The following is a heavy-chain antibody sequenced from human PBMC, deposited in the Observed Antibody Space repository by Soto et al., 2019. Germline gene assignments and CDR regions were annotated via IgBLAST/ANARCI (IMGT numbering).Heavy chain of an antibody. Sequence: QVQLQESGPGLVKPSETLSLTCIVSGGSISNYYWSWIRQPPGKGLEWIGYIYYSGSTNYNPSLTSRVTISVDTSKHQFSLKLSSVTAADTAVYYCARHRYSYGVYYFDYWGQGTLVTVSS. J-gene: IGHJ4*02. D-gene: IGHD5-18*01. V-gene: IGHV4-59*08. CDR1: GGSISNYY. CDR2: IYYSGST. CDR3: ARHRYSYGVYYFDY.